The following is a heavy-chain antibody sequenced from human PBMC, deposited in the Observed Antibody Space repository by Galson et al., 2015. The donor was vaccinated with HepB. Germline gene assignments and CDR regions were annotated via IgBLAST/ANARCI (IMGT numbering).Heavy chain of an antibody. J-gene: IGHJ3*02. CDR1: GYIFIDYY. D-gene: IGHD1-1*01. V-gene: IGHV1-2*06. Sequence: SVKVSCKASGYIFIDYYVHWVRQAPGQGLEWMGQISANSGATKYAQEFQGRVSMTRDSSISTVYMEVISLRSDDTAVYFCARDSATLPLNAFDIWGQGTMVIVSS. CDR2: ISANSGAT. CDR3: ARDSATLPLNAFDI.